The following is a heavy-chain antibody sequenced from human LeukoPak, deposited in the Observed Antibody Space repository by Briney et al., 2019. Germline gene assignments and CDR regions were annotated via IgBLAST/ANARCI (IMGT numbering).Heavy chain of an antibody. CDR1: GFTFSSYA. J-gene: IGHJ1*01. CDR2: ISYDGSNK. CDR3: ARGSGYFQH. Sequence: GRSLRLSCAASGFTFSSYAMHWVRQAPGKGLEWVAVISYDGSNKYYADSVKGRFTISRDNSKNTLYLQMNSLRAEDTAVYYCARGSGYFQHWGQGTLATVSS. V-gene: IGHV3-30-3*01.